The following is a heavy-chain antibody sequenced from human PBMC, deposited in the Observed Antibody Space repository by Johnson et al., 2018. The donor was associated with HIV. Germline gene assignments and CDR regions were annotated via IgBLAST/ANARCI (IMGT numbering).Heavy chain of an antibody. Sequence: VKLVESGGGLVKPGGSLRLSCAASGFTFSDYYMSWIHQAPGKGLEWVSLIYSGGTTYYADSVKGRFTIPRDSFKNTLYFQMNSLRAEDTAVYYCARDSHYYDSSGPISHNGAFDIWGQGTMVIVSS. CDR1: GFTFSDYY. J-gene: IGHJ3*02. CDR2: IYSGGTT. V-gene: IGHV3-66*01. CDR3: ARDSHYYDSSGPISHNGAFDI. D-gene: IGHD3-22*01.